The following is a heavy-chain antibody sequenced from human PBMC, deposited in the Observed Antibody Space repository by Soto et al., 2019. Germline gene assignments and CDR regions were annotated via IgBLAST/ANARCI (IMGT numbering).Heavy chain of an antibody. V-gene: IGHV3-53*01. CDR3: ARDASGPFDY. Sequence: GGSLRLSCSVAGFTVSDSMSWVRQAPGKGLECVSFIHSDGSTHYTDSVRGRFTISRDNSKNTLYLQMDRLRVDDTAVYFCARDASGPFDYWGQGTLVTVSS. CDR1: GFTVSDS. D-gene: IGHD6-19*01. CDR2: IHSDGST. J-gene: IGHJ4*02.